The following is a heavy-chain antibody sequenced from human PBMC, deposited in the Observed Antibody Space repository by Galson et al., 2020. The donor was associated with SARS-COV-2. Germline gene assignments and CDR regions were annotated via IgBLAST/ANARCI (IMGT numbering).Heavy chain of an antibody. CDR2: IYYSGST. V-gene: IGHV4-59*01. J-gene: IGHJ6*02. Sequence: SETLSLTCTVSGGSISRYYWSWIRQPPGKGLEWIGYIYYSGSTSYNPSLKGRVTISVDMSKYQFSLQLTSVTAADTAVYDCARDIWGSGFVNYGLDVWGQGTTVTVSS. CDR1: GGSISRYY. CDR3: ARDIWGSGFVNYGLDV. D-gene: IGHD5-12*01.